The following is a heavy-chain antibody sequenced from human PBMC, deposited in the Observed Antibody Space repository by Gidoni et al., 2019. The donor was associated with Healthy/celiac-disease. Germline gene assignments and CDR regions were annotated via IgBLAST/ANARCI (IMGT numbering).Heavy chain of an antibody. CDR1: GFPFSSYA. V-gene: IGHV3-23*01. CDR3: AKEFGLSGGWFDP. J-gene: IGHJ5*02. Sequence: EVQLLESGGGLVQPGGSLELACATSGFPFSSYAMRWVRQAPGKGLEWVSAISGSGGSTYYADSVKGRFTISRDNSKNTLYLQMNSLRAEDTAVYYCAKEFGLSGGWFDPWGQGTLVTVSS. D-gene: IGHD3-16*01. CDR2: ISGSGGST.